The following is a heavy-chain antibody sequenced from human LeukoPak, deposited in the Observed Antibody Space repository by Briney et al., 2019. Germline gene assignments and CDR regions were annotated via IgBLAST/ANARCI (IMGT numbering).Heavy chain of an antibody. Sequence: ASVEVSCKASGYTFTGYYMHWVRQAPGQGLEWMGWINPNSGGTNYAQKFQGRVTMTRDTSISTAYMELSRLRSDDTAVYYCARDVGEYCSSINCHASDYWGQGTLVTVSS. J-gene: IGHJ4*02. CDR1: GYTFTGYY. CDR3: ARDVGEYCSSINCHASDY. CDR2: INPNSGGT. V-gene: IGHV1-2*02. D-gene: IGHD2-2*01.